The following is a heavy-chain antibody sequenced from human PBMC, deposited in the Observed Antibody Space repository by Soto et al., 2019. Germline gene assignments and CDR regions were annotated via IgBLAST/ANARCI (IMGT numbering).Heavy chain of an antibody. V-gene: IGHV3-30-3*02. CDR2: ISNDGMNT. J-gene: IGHJ1*01. CDR3: ANGLRFMEH. CDR1: GFTFSSYA. D-gene: IGHD1-1*01. Sequence: GGSLRLSCGASGFTFSSYALHWVRQAPGKGLEWVALISNDGMNTFYADSVKGRMTVSRDKAEKTMYLQMISLTAEDTAVYYCANGLRFMEHWGQGTVVTVSS.